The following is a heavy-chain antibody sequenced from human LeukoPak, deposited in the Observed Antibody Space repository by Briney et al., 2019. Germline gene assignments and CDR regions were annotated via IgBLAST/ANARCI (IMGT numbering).Heavy chain of an antibody. V-gene: IGHV3-53*04. Sequence: GGSLRLSCAASGFSVSTYYMSWVRQAPGKGLEWVSVIYSGGSTHYADSVKGRFTISRHNSNNTLFLQMNSLRAEDTAVYYCARLISGEPYFFDYWGQGTLVTVSS. CDR2: IYSGGST. CDR3: ARLISGEPYFFDY. CDR1: GFSVSTYY. J-gene: IGHJ4*02. D-gene: IGHD3-10*01.